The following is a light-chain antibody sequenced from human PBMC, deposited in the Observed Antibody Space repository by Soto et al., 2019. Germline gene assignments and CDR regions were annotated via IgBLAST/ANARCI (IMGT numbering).Light chain of an antibody. V-gene: IGLV2-8*01. CDR3: SSYAGSDNLV. CDR1: SSDVGGYNY. Sequence: QSVLTQPPSASGSPGQSVTISCTGTSSDVGGYNYVSWYQQHPGKAPKLMIHDVSKRPSGVPDRFSGSKSGSTASLTVSGLQAEDEADYYCSSYAGSDNLVFGGGTQLTVL. CDR2: DVS. J-gene: IGLJ7*01.